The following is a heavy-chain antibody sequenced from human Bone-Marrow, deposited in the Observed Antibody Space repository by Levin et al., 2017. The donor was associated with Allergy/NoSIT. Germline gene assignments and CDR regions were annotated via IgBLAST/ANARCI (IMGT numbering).Heavy chain of an antibody. Sequence: GGSLRLSCAASGFTFSSYGMHWVRQAPGKGLEWVAVIWYDGSNKYYADSVKGRFTISRDNSKNTLYLQMNSLRAEDTAVYYCARGEDIVVVPAAMRSPIYYYGMDVWGQGTTVTVSS. J-gene: IGHJ6*02. CDR2: IWYDGSNK. D-gene: IGHD2-2*01. CDR1: GFTFSSYG. CDR3: ARGEDIVVVPAAMRSPIYYYGMDV. V-gene: IGHV3-33*01.